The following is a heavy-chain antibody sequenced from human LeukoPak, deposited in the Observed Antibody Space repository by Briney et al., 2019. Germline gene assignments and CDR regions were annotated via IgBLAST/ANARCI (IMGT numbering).Heavy chain of an antibody. CDR3: ARGLRAPRVQLRGANTYYFDY. Sequence: GASVKVSCKVSGYTLTELSMHWVRQAPGQGLEWMGWINPNSGGTNYAQKFQGRVTMTRDTSISTAYMELSRLRSDDTAVYYCARGLRAPRVQLRGANTYYFDYWGQGTLVTVSS. D-gene: IGHD3-10*01. V-gene: IGHV1-2*02. CDR2: INPNSGGT. J-gene: IGHJ4*02. CDR1: GYTLTELS.